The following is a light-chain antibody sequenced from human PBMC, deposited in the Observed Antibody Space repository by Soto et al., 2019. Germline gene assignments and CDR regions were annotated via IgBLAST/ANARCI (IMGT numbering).Light chain of an antibody. Sequence: DIVMTQSPDSLAVSLGERATVNCKSSQSVLSTSDNRNYLSWYQQKPGQPPKLLIYWASTRASGVPDRFSGSGSGTDFILTISSLQAEDVAVYYCQQYYRTLRTFGQGTKVEIK. J-gene: IGKJ1*01. CDR2: WAS. CDR1: QSVLSTSDNRNY. V-gene: IGKV4-1*01. CDR3: QQYYRTLRT.